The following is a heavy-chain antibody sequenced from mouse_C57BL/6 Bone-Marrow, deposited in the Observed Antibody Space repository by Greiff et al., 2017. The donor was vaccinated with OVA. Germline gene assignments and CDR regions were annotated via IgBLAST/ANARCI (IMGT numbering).Heavy chain of an antibody. D-gene: IGHD1-1*01. Sequence: QVHVKQPGAELVKPGASVKVSCKASGYTFTSYWMHWVKQRPGQGLEWIGRIHPSDSDTNYNQKFKGKATLTVDKSSSTAYMQLSSLTSEDSAVYYCAINLDYYGSSPDYWGQGTTLTVSS. CDR1: GYTFTSYW. CDR3: AINLDYYGSSPDY. CDR2: IHPSDSDT. V-gene: IGHV1-74*01. J-gene: IGHJ2*01.